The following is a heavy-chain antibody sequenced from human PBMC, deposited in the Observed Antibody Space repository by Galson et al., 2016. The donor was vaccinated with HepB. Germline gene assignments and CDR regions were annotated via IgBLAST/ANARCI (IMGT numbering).Heavy chain of an antibody. CDR1: GYTFDSYA. V-gene: IGHV3-23*01. CDR2: ISTSGGTT. CDR3: AKAWATFYHHRNGYKYFAA. J-gene: IGHJ4*02. Sequence: SLRLSCAASGYTFDSYAMSWVRQAPGQGLGWVSGISTSGGTTYSADSVKGRITISRDNSETTLHLQMNSLTAEDTPVYFCAKAWATFYHHRNGYKYFAAWGQGTLVTVSS. D-gene: IGHD3-22*01.